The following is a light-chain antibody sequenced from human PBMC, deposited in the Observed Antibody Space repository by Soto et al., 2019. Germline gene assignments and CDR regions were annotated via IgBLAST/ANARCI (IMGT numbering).Light chain of an antibody. V-gene: IGKV3-15*01. J-gene: IGKJ1*01. CDR1: QSVSSN. Sequence: EIVMTQSPATLSVSPGERATLSCRASQSVSSNLASYQQKPGQAPRLLIYGASTRATGIPARFSGSGSGTEFTLTISSLQSEDFAVYYCQQYNNWPPWTFGQGTKVDIK. CDR2: GAS. CDR3: QQYNNWPPWT.